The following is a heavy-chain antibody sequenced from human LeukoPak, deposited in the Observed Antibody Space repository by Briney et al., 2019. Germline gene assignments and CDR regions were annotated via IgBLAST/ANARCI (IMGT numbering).Heavy chain of an antibody. D-gene: IGHD6-13*01. CDR2: IYQSVKT. CDR3: ARGLPGGQLSRYDY. J-gene: IGHJ4*02. CDR1: GYSISSGYY. V-gene: IGHV4-38-2*02. Sequence: PSETLSLTCSVSGYSISSGYYWGWIRQPPGKGLEWMGIIYQSVKTYCNPSLESRVTISVDTSKNQFSLKMNSMTAADTAMYYCARGLPGGQLSRYDYWGQGTLVTVSS.